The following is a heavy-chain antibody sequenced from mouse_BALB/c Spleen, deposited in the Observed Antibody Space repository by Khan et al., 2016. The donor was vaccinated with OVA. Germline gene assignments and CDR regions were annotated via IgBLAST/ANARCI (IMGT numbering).Heavy chain of an antibody. CDR2: IHYSGST. J-gene: IGHJ1*01. Sequence: EVQLQESGPDLVKPSQSLSLTCTVTGYSFTSGYSWHWIRQFPGNILQWMGYIHYSGSTNFTPSLNSRLSINRDSSKNQFFLQLNSVTTEDTATYYCATDYYGNWYFDVWGEGTTVTVSS. CDR1: GYSFTSGYS. CDR3: ATDYYGNWYFDV. D-gene: IGHD1-2*01. V-gene: IGHV3-1*02.